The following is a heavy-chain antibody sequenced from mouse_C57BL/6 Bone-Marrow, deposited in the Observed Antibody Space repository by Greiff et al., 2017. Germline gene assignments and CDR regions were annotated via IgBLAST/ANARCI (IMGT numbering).Heavy chain of an antibody. Sequence: EVKLQESGAELVRPGASVKLSCKASGFNIKDDYMHWVKQRPEQGLEWIGGIDPENGDTEYAAKFQGKATITADTSSNSAYLQLSCLTSEVTSVYSCTTGYFDVWGTGTTVTVSS. CDR2: IDPENGDT. J-gene: IGHJ1*03. CDR3: TTGYFDV. CDR1: GFNIKDDY. V-gene: IGHV14-4*01.